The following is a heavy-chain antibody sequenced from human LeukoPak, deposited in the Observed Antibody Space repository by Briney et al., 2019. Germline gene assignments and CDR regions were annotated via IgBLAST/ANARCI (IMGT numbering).Heavy chain of an antibody. CDR1: AGSFSGYY. D-gene: IGHD2-2*01. CDR3: ARGLRVVPAARGWFDP. V-gene: IGHV4-34*01. CDR2: INHSGST. J-gene: IGHJ5*02. Sequence: SQTLSPTCAVYAGSFSGYYWSWIRQPPGKGLEWIGEINHSGSTNFNPSSKSRVTISVDTSKNQFSLKLSSVTAADTAVYYCARGLRVVPAARGWFDPWGQGTLVTVSS.